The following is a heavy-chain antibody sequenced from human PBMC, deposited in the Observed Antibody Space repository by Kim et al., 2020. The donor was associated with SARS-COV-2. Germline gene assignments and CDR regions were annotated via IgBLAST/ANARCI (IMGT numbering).Heavy chain of an antibody. CDR3: ARDISYGHPTLDY. CDR2: ISYDGSNK. J-gene: IGHJ4*02. Sequence: GGSLRLSCAASGFTFSSYAMHWVRQAPGKGLEWVAVISYDGSNKYYADSVKGRFTISRDNSKNTLYLQMNSLRAEDTAVYYCARDISYGHPTLDYWGQGTLVTVSS. V-gene: IGHV3-30-3*01. CDR1: GFTFSSYA. D-gene: IGHD5-18*01.